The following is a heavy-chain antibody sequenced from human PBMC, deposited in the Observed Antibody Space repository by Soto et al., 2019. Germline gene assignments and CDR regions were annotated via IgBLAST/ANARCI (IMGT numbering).Heavy chain of an antibody. CDR2: ISIYNGNT. CDR3: ASWAGQTHDLGGPFDY. CDR1: GRTSVTYG. J-gene: IGHJ4*02. Sequence: VQMLQSGGEVKKPGASVKVSCKTSGRTSVTYGINWVRQAPGQGLEWMGWISIYNGNTKYAQKTQGRITMTTDTSTSTVYMELRSLTPDDTAVYYCASWAGQTHDLGGPFDYWGQGTLVTVSS. D-gene: IGHD2-15*01. V-gene: IGHV1-18*04.